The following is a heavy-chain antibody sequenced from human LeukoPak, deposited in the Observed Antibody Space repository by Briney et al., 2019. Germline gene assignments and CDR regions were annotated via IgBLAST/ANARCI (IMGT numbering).Heavy chain of an antibody. CDR2: IYTSGST. CDR3: AREHGQLGPYYYYYYMDV. Sequence: SETLSLTCTVSGDSISNYYWSWIRQPAGKGLEWIGRIYTSGSTNYNPSLKSRVTMSVDTSKNQFSLKLTSVTAADTAVYYCAREHGQLGPYYYYYYMDVWGKGTTVTVSS. V-gene: IGHV4-4*07. CDR1: GDSISNYY. J-gene: IGHJ6*03. D-gene: IGHD6-6*01.